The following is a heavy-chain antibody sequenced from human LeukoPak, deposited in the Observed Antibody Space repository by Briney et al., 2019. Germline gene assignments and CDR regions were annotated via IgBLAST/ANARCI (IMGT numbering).Heavy chain of an antibody. CDR2: ISWNSGSI. Sequence: GGSLRLSCAASGFTFDDYAMHWVRQVPGKGLEWVSGISWNSGSIGYADSVKGRFTISRDNAKNSLYLQMNSLRAEDAALYYCSKDRTLTGIDYWGQGTLVTVSS. D-gene: IGHD3/OR15-3a*01. CDR3: SKDRTLTGIDY. V-gene: IGHV3-9*01. CDR1: GFTFDDYA. J-gene: IGHJ4*02.